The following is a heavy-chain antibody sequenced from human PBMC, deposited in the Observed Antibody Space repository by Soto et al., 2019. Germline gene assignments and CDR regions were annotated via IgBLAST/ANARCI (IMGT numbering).Heavy chain of an antibody. Sequence: QVQLVQSGAEVKKPGSSVKVSCKASGGTFSRYTITWVRQGPGQGLEWMGRIIPILRIANYAQKFQGRVTITADKSTSTAYMELSSLRSEDTAVYYCASENLLLVAWFEPWGQGTLVTVSS. J-gene: IGHJ5*02. CDR2: IIPILRIA. V-gene: IGHV1-69*02. D-gene: IGHD2-2*01. CDR1: GGTFSRYT. CDR3: ASENLLLVAWFEP.